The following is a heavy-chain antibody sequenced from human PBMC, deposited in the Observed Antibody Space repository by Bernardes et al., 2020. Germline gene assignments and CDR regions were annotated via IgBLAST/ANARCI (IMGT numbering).Heavy chain of an antibody. J-gene: IGHJ3*02. V-gene: IGHV3-30-3*01. CDR2: ISYDGSNK. CDR1: GFTFRSYA. CDR3: AREGNSGSYPGAFDI. Sequence: GGALRLSCAASGFTFRSYAMHWVRQAPGQGLEWVAVISYDGSNKYYADSVKGRFTISRDNSKNTLYLQMNSLRAEDTAVYYCAREGNSGSYPGAFDIWGQGTMVTVSS. D-gene: IGHD1-26*01.